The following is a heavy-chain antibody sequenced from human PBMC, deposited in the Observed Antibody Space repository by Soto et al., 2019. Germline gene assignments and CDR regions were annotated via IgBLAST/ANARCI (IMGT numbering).Heavy chain of an antibody. CDR3: ARDEGVASGN. J-gene: IGHJ4*02. D-gene: IGHD5-12*01. CDR1: GYTFSSSP. Sequence: QVQLVQSGAEVKKPGASVKVSCRASGYTFSSSPLHWVRQAPGQRPEWMGWINTANDDTKYSQKFQDRVTLTRDTSASTAYMEVSSLTPEDTAVYYCARDEGVASGNWGQGTLVTVFS. CDR2: INTANDDT. V-gene: IGHV1-3*04.